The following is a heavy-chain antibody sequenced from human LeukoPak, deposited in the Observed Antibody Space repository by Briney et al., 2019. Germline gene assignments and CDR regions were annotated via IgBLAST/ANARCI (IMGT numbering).Heavy chain of an antibody. CDR2: ITPNTGDT. CDR1: GYSFTAYY. D-gene: IGHD4-23*01. Sequence: ASVKVSCKASGYSFTAYYLHWVRQTPGQGLEWMGWITPNTGDTKYAQKFQGRVTMTGDTSITTSYMELSRLRSDDTAVYYCAWSNYGGKGAGDNWLDPWGQGTLVTVSS. V-gene: IGHV1-2*02. J-gene: IGHJ5*02. CDR3: AWSNYGGKGAGDNWLDP.